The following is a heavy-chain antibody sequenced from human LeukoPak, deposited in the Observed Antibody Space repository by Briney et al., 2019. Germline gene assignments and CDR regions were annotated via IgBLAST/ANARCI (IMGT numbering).Heavy chain of an antibody. Sequence: SETLSLTCTVSGGSIGSYYWSWIRQPPGKGLGWIGNIYYSGSTNYNPSLKSRVTIPGDTSKNQFSLKLSSVTAADPAVYYCARGAYYESSGFFDYWGQGTLVTVSS. CDR2: IYYSGST. D-gene: IGHD3-22*01. V-gene: IGHV4-59*01. CDR3: ARGAYYESSGFFDY. J-gene: IGHJ4*02. CDR1: GGSIGSYY.